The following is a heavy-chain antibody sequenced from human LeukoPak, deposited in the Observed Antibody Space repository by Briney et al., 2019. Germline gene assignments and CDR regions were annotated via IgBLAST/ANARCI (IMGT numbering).Heavy chain of an antibody. Sequence: SETLSLTCTVSGGSISSSSYYWGWIRQPPGKGLEWIGSIYYSGSTNYNPSLRSRVTISVDTSKNQFSLKLTSVTAADTAVYYCTRAPTGGDFDIWGRGTMVTVSS. CDR2: IYYSGST. CDR3: TRAPTGGDFDI. D-gene: IGHD1-14*01. CDR1: GGSISSSSYY. J-gene: IGHJ3*02. V-gene: IGHV4-39*07.